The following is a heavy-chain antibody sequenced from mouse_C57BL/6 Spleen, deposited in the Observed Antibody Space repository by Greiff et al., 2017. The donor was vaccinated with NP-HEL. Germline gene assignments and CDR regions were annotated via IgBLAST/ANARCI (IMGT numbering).Heavy chain of an antibody. CDR1: GYTFTSYW. Sequence: VQLQQSGAELVKPGASVKMSCKASGYTFTSYWITWVKQRPGQGLEWIGDIYPGSGSTNYNEKFKSKATLTVDTSSSTAYMQLSSLTSEDSAVYYCATTTVVYYYAMDYWGQGTSVTVSS. CDR2: IYPGSGST. CDR3: ATTTVVYYYAMDY. J-gene: IGHJ4*01. D-gene: IGHD1-1*01. V-gene: IGHV1-55*01.